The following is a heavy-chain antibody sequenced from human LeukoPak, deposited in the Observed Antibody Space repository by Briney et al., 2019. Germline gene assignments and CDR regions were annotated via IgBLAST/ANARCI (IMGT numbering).Heavy chain of an antibody. CDR2: ISRSSRYI. J-gene: IGHJ4*02. V-gene: IGHV3-21*01. Sequence: GGSLRLSFAASGFTFSSYSRNWVRQAPGKGREWVSSISRSSRYIHYANSVQGRSTTSRENAKNSLYLQMNSLRADDTAVHYRSSIGQPLDYWGQGTLVTVPS. CDR3: SSIGQPLDY. CDR1: GFTFSSYS.